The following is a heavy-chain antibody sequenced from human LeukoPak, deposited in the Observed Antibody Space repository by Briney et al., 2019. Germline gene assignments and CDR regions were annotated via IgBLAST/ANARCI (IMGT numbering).Heavy chain of an antibody. CDR1: GFTFSSYS. CDR3: ARSGGHLDY. V-gene: IGHV3-48*02. Sequence: GGSLRLSCAASGFTFSSYSMNWVRQAPAKGLEWVSYISSSSGTKYYADSVKGRFTISRDNAKNSLYLQMNSLRDEDTAVYYCARSGGHLDYWGQGTLVTVSS. D-gene: IGHD1-26*01. J-gene: IGHJ4*02. CDR2: ISSSSGTK.